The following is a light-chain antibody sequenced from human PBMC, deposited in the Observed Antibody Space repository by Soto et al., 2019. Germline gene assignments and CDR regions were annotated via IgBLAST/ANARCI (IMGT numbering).Light chain of an antibody. CDR1: QSVSTY. J-gene: IGKJ1*01. CDR2: AVS. V-gene: IGKV1-39*01. Sequence: DIPMTQSPSSLSASVGDRVTIACRASQSVSTYLNWYQQKSGTAPKLLIYAVSNLQTGVPARFSGSGSGTDFTLIISSLQPEDFATYYCQQSDTSPWTFGQGTKVEIK. CDR3: QQSDTSPWT.